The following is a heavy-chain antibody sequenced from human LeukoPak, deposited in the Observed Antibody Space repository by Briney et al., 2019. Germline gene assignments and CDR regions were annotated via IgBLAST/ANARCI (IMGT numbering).Heavy chain of an antibody. Sequence: GGSLRLSCAASGFTFSSCWMSWVRQAPGKGLEWVANIKHDGSERYYVGSVKGRFTISRDNAKNSLYLQMNSLRAEDTAVYYCAKLEMPEYFDYWGQGTLVTVSS. CDR2: IKHDGSER. V-gene: IGHV3-7*01. CDR1: GFTFSSCW. CDR3: AKLEMPEYFDY. D-gene: IGHD5-24*01. J-gene: IGHJ4*02.